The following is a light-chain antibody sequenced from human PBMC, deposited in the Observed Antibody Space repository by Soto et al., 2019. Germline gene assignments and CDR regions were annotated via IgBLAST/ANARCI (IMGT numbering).Light chain of an antibody. CDR2: GAS. CDR1: ESMSNC. V-gene: IGKV1-5*01. J-gene: IGKJ1*01. Sequence: DIQMTKSPSTLSASVGDRVTITCRASESMSNCLAWYQQKPGKAPKLLISGASSLQSGVPSRFSGSASGTEFTLTISSLQPDDIATYYCQQCHRYLTFGQGTKVDNK. CDR3: QQCHRYLT.